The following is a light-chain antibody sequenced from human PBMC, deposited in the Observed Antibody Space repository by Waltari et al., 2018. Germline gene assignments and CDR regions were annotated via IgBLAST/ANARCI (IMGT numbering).Light chain of an antibody. CDR3: QMYVRLPVT. CDR1: QSVGRA. V-gene: IGKV3-20*01. CDR2: DAS. Sequence: EIVLTQSPGTLALSPGERVTLSCRASQSVGRALAWYQQKPGQAPRLLIYDASSRATGIPDRFSGSGSGTDFSLTISRVEPEDFAVYYCQMYVRLPVTFGQGTKVEVK. J-gene: IGKJ1*01.